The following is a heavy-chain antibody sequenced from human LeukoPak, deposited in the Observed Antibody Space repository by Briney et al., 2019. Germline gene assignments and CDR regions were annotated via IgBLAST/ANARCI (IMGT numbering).Heavy chain of an antibody. CDR3: AKDRITMVRGSVDY. CDR1: GFTFSSYG. Sequence: PGGSLRLSCAASGFTFSSYGMHWVRQAPGKGLEWVAFIRYDGSNKYYADSVKGRFTISRDNSKNTLYPQMNSLRAEDTAVYYCAKDRITMVRGSVDYWGQGTLVTVSS. CDR2: IRYDGSNK. V-gene: IGHV3-30*02. J-gene: IGHJ4*02. D-gene: IGHD3-10*01.